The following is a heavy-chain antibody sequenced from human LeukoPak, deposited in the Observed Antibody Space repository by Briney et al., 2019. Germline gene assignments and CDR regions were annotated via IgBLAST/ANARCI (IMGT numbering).Heavy chain of an antibody. CDR2: INHSGST. CDR3: ATTPCSGGTCYRGELNWFDP. J-gene: IGHJ5*02. Sequence: SETLSLTCAVNGGAFSGYYWSWIRQPPGKGLEWIGEINHSGSTNYNPFLKSRATISVDTSQNLFSLNLSSVTAADTAVYYCATTPCSGGTCYRGELNWFDPWGQGTLVTVSS. CDR1: GGAFSGYY. D-gene: IGHD2-15*01. V-gene: IGHV4-34*01.